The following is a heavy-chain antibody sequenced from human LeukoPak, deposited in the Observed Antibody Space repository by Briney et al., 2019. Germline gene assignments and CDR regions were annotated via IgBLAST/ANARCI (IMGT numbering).Heavy chain of an antibody. V-gene: IGHV3-66*02. D-gene: IGHD1-26*01. Sequence: GGSLRLSCAASGFTVSSSYMSWVRQAPGKGLEWVSVIYSGGSTYYADSVKGRFTISRDNSKNTLYLQMNSLRAEDTAVYYCARDALSGSYDYWGQGTLVTVSS. CDR1: GFTVSSSY. CDR3: ARDALSGSYDY. CDR2: IYSGGST. J-gene: IGHJ4*02.